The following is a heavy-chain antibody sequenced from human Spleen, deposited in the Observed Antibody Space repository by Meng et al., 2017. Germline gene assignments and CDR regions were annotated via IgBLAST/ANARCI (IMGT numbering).Heavy chain of an antibody. CDR3: AREGGGGMDV. Sequence: GRSLRLSCAASVFTFSRYGMHWVRQAPGKGLEWVAVISYDGSNKYYADSVKGRFTISRENAKNSLYLQMNSLRAGDTAVYYCAREGGGGMDVWGQGTTVTVAS. CDR2: ISYDGSNK. V-gene: IGHV3-30*03. J-gene: IGHJ6*02. CDR1: VFTFSRYG. D-gene: IGHD3-16*01.